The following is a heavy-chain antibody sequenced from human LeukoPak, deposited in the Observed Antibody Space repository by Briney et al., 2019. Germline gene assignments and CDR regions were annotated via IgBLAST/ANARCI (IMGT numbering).Heavy chain of an antibody. CDR1: GGSISSYY. CDR2: IYYSGST. Sequence: SETLSLTCTVSGGSISSYYWSWIRQPPGKGLEWIGYIYYSGSTNYNPSLRSRVTISVDASKNQFSLKLSSVTAADTAVYYCARAQWLDDFDYWGQGTLVTVSS. J-gene: IGHJ4*02. V-gene: IGHV4-59*01. CDR3: ARAQWLDDFDY. D-gene: IGHD6-19*01.